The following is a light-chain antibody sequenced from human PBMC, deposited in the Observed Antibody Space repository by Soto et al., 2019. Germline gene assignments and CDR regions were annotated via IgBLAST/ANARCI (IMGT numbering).Light chain of an antibody. CDR1: QTISSY. CDR2: ETS. J-gene: IGKJ4*01. CDR3: QQRSNWPF. V-gene: IGKV3-11*01. Sequence: EIVLTQSPATLSLSPGERATLSCRASQTISSYLAWYQQKPGQAPRLLIYETSKRATGIPARFSGSGSGTDFTLTISSLEPEDFAVYYCQQRSNWPFFGGGTKVEIK.